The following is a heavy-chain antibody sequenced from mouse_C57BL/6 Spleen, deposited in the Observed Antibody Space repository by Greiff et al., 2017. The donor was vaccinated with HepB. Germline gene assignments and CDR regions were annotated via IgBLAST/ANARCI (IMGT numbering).Heavy chain of an antibody. V-gene: IGHV1-82*01. D-gene: IGHD2-3*01. CDR1: GYAFSSSW. CDR2: IYPGDGDT. CDR3: ARSGYYYYFDY. Sequence: VQLQQSGPELVKPGASVKISCKASGYAFSSSWMNWVKQRPGKGLEWIGRIYPGDGDTNYNGKFKGKATLTADKSSSTAYMQLSSLTSEDSAVYLCARSGYYYYFDYWGQGTTLTVSS. J-gene: IGHJ2*01.